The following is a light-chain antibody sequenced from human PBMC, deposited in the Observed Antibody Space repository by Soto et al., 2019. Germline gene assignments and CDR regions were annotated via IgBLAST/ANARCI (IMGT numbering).Light chain of an antibody. CDR3: AAWDDSLNGWV. V-gene: IGLV1-44*01. CDR1: SSNIGSNP. CDR2: SNN. Sequence: QAVVTQPPSASGTPGQRVTISCSGSSSNIGSNPVNWYQQLPGTAPKLLIYSNNQRPSGVPDRFSGSKSGTSASLAISGLQSEDEADYSCAAWDDSLNGWVFGGGTKVTVL. J-gene: IGLJ3*02.